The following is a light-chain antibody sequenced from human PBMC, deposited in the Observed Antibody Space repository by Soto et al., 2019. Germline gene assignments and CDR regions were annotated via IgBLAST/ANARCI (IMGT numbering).Light chain of an antibody. CDR2: EVN. J-gene: IGLJ1*01. CDR1: SSDVAGYNY. Sequence: QSALTQPPSASGSPGQSVAISCTGTSSDVAGYNYVSWYQQHPGKAPKLMIYEVNKRPSGVPDRFSGSKSGNTASLTVSGLQAEDEADYYCCSYAGSSNVFGTGTKLTVL. CDR3: CSYAGSSNV. V-gene: IGLV2-8*01.